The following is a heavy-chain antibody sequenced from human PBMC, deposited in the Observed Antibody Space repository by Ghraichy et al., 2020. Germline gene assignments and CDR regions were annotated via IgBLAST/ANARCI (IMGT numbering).Heavy chain of an antibody. D-gene: IGHD5-18*01. Sequence: SQTLSLTCTVSGGSISNYYWSWIRQPPGKGLEWIGYIYYSGSTNYNPSLKSRVTISVDTSKNQFSLKLSSVTAAETAVYYCARSSRGFSAGFDFWGQGTLVTVSS. V-gene: IGHV4-59*01. CDR2: IYYSGST. J-gene: IGHJ4*02. CDR3: ARSSRGFSAGFDF. CDR1: GGSISNYY.